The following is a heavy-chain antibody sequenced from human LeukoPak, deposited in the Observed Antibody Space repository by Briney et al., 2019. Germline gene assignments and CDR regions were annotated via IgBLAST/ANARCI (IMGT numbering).Heavy chain of an antibody. CDR2: ITTSGTYI. J-gene: IGHJ4*02. CDR1: GFTFSSYN. CDR3: ARDGPEGSGSYLNC. Sequence: PGGSLRLSCAASGFTFSSYNMNWVRQAPGKGLEWVSCITTSGTYIYYADSVKGRFTISRDNAKNSLYLQMNSLRAEDTAVYYCARDGPEGSGSYLNCWGQGTLVTVSS. D-gene: IGHD1-26*01. V-gene: IGHV3-21*01.